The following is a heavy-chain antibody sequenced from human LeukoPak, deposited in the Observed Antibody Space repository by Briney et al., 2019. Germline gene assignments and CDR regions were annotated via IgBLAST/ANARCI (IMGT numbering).Heavy chain of an antibody. CDR1: GFTFSSYA. CDR3: ASTLLYCSSTSCDDY. J-gene: IGHJ4*02. V-gene: IGHV3-23*01. CDR2: ISGSGGST. Sequence: PGGSLRLSCAASGFTFSSYAMSWVRQAPGKGLEWVSAISGSGGSTYYADSVKGRFTISRDNSKITLYLQMNSLRAEDTAVYYCASTLLYCSSTSCDDYWGQGTLVTVSS. D-gene: IGHD2-2*01.